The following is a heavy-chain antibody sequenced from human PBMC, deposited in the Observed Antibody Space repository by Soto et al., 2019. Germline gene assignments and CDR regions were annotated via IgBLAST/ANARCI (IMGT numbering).Heavy chain of an antibody. CDR3: ARPRYCNGIMCYSFDF. D-gene: IGHD2-15*01. CDR2: LTPVFGPA. Sequence: QVQLVQSGAEVKKPGSSVKVSCKASGGSLSYNGFSWVRLAPGQGLEWMVGLTPVFGPANYAQKFQGRLTITADESSTTGYMELTSLRSEDTAVYYCARPRYCNGIMCYSFDFWGRGTLVTVSS. J-gene: IGHJ4*01. CDR1: GGSLSYNG. V-gene: IGHV1-69*01.